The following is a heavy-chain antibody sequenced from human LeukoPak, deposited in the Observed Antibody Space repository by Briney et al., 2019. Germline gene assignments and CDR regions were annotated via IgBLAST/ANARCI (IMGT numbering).Heavy chain of an antibody. CDR1: GFTFSSYS. CDR2: ISSSSSYI. CDR3: AAESRQWLVSDAFDI. D-gene: IGHD6-19*01. J-gene: IGHJ3*02. Sequence: GGSLRLSCAASGFTFSSYSMNWVRQAPGKGLEWVSSISSSSSYIYYADSVKGRFTISRDNAKNSLYLQMNSLRAEDTAVYYCAAESRQWLVSDAFDIWGQGTMVTVSS. V-gene: IGHV3-21*01.